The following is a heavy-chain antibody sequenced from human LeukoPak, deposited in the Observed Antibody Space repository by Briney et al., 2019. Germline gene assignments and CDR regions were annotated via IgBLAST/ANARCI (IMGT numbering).Heavy chain of an antibody. D-gene: IGHD1-26*01. CDR3: ARENVGSFAY. CDR1: GFTFSSYA. V-gene: IGHV3-33*01. J-gene: IGHJ4*02. CDR2: IRYDGSKE. Sequence: PGRSLRLSCTASGFTFSSYAMHWVRQAPGKGLEWVAVIRYDGSKEYYADSVKGRFTISRDNSKNTLYVQMNSLRAEDTAVYDCARENVGSFAYWGQGTLATVS.